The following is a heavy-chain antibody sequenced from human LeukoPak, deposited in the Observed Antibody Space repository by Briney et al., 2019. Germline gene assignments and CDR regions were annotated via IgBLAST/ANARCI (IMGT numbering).Heavy chain of an antibody. J-gene: IGHJ4*02. CDR1: GGSLRGYY. Sequence: AAETLSLTCAVYGGSLRGYYWSWIRQPPGKGLEWIGEMNHSGSTNYNPSRKSRLTISVDTSKNQFSLKLSSVTAADTAVYYCARGRRHIVVVTAIRGRYFDYWGQGTLVTVSS. D-gene: IGHD2-21*02. V-gene: IGHV4-34*01. CDR2: MNHSGST. CDR3: ARGRRHIVVVTAIRGRYFDY.